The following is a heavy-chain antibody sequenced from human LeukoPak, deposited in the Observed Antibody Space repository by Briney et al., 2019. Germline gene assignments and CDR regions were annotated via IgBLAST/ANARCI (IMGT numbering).Heavy chain of an antibody. J-gene: IGHJ6*03. CDR1: GYTFTGYY. Sequence: GASVKVSCKASGYTFTGYYMHWVRQAPGQGLEWMGWINPNSGGTNYAQKFQGRVTMIRDTSTSTAYMELSRLRSDDTAVYYCAKAVAGNYYYYYMDVWGKGTTVTISS. CDR2: INPNSGGT. D-gene: IGHD6-19*01. V-gene: IGHV1-2*02. CDR3: AKAVAGNYYYYYMDV.